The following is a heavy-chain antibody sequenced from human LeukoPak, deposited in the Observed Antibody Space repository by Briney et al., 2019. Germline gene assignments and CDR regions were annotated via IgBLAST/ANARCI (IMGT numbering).Heavy chain of an antibody. D-gene: IGHD2-2*01. CDR1: GFTFNNYG. CDR2: ISYDGRNK. CDR3: AKGPLRGTAAAIDY. J-gene: IGHJ4*02. V-gene: IGHV3-30*18. Sequence: PGKSLRLSCAASGFTFNNYGMHWVRQAPGKGLEWVAVISYDGRNKHYPDSVKGRFTISRDISTDTLWLQMDILRTEDTAVYYCAKGPLRGTAAAIDYWGQGTLVTVSS.